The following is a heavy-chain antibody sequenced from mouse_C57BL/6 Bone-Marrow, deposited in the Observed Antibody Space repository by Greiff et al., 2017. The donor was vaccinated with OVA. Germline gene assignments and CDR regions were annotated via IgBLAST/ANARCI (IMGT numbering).Heavy chain of an antibody. CDR1: GYTFTSYW. V-gene: IGHV1-64*01. J-gene: IGHJ1*03. CDR2: IHPNSGST. CDR3: ARGVYYYGSSPRWYFDV. D-gene: IGHD1-1*01. Sequence: QVQLQQPGAELVKPGASVKLSCKASGYTFTSYWMHWVKQRPGQGLEWIGMIHPNSGSTNYNEKFKSKATLTVDKSSSTAYMQLSSLTSEDSAVYYCARGVYYYGSSPRWYFDVWGTGTTVTVSS.